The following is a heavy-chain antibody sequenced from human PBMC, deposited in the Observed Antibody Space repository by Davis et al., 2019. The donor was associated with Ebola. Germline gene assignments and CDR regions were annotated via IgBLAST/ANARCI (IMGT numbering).Heavy chain of an antibody. CDR2: IYYSGST. CDR3: ASEYSSSWYGIGSSGAFYI. V-gene: IGHV4-39*07. Sequence: PSETLSLTCTVSGGSISSSSYYWVWIRQPPGKGLEWIGSIYYSGSTYYNPSLKSRVTISVDTSKNQFSLKLSSVTAADTAVYYCASEYSSSWYGIGSSGAFYIWGQGTMVTVSS. CDR1: GGSISSSSYY. J-gene: IGHJ3*02. D-gene: IGHD6-13*01.